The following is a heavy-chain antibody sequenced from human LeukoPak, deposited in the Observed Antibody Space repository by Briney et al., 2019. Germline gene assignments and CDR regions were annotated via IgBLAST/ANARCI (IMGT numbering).Heavy chain of an antibody. D-gene: IGHD2-8*01. Sequence: SETLSLTCTVSSGSISSTTYYWGWIRQPPGKGLEWIGSIYYSVSTYSTPSLKSRVTISVDTSTNHFSMRLSSVSAADTAVYYCARDHACSNGVCSYFDYCGQGTLVTVSS. CDR2: IYYSVST. J-gene: IGHJ4*02. V-gene: IGHV4-39*07. CDR3: ARDHACSNGVCSYFDY. CDR1: SGSISSTTYY.